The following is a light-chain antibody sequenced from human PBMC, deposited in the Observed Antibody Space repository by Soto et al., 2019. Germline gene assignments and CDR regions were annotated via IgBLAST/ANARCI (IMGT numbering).Light chain of an antibody. CDR1: QSVRSN. CDR2: GTS. CDR3: QHYGGSPPIT. V-gene: IGKV3-20*01. Sequence: EIVMTQSPATLSVSPGERATLSCRASQSVRSNLAWYQQKPSQAPRLLIYGTSNRATGIPDRVSGSGSGADFTLTISGLEPEDFAVYYCQHYGGSPPITFGQGTRLEIK. J-gene: IGKJ5*01.